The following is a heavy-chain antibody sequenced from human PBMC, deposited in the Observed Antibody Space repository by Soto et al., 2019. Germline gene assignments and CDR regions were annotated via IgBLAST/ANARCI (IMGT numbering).Heavy chain of an antibody. CDR3: ARLLIYSGYDRRKFDY. CDR2: IIPIFGTA. CDR1: GCTFSSYA. Sequence: SVKVSCKASGCTFSSYAISWVRQAPGQGLEWMGGIIPIFGTANYAQKFQGRVTITADESTSTAYMELSSLRSEDTAVYYCARLLIYSGYDRRKFDYWGQGTLVTVSS. V-gene: IGHV1-69*13. J-gene: IGHJ4*02. D-gene: IGHD5-12*01.